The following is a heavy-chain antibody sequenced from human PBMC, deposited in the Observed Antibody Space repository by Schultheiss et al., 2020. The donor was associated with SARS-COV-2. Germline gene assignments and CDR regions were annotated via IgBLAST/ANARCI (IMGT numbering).Heavy chain of an antibody. D-gene: IGHD3-3*01. Sequence: GGSLRLSCAASKFSFNFFWMHWVRQAPGKGLVWVSSIDSDGRSTTYADSVKGRFTISRDNIASTLYLQMNSLRAEDTAVYYCARGRFYGMDVWGQGTMVTVSS. CDR1: KFSFNFFW. CDR2: IDSDGRST. J-gene: IGHJ6*02. V-gene: IGHV3-74*01. CDR3: ARGRFYGMDV.